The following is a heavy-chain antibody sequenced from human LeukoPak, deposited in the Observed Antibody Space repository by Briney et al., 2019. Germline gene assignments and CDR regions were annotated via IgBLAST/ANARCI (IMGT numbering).Heavy chain of an antibody. Sequence: ASVKVSCKASGYTFTSYDINWVRQATGQGLEWMGWMNPNSGNTGYAQKFQGRVTMTRNTSISTAYMELSSLRSEVTAVYYCARASKKVRGVMAGTYYFDYWGQGTLVTVSS. CDR1: GYTFTSYD. V-gene: IGHV1-8*01. J-gene: IGHJ4*02. CDR2: MNPNSGNT. D-gene: IGHD3-10*01. CDR3: ARASKKVRGVMAGTYYFDY.